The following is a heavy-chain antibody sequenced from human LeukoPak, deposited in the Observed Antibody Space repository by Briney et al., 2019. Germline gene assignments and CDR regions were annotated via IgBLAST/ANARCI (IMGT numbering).Heavy chain of an antibody. CDR2: INHGGST. CDR1: GGSFSGYY. V-gene: IGHV4-34*01. D-gene: IGHD6-19*01. J-gene: IGHJ5*02. CDR3: ARDGVGSGWYVGWFDP. Sequence: SETLSLTCAVYGGSFSGYYWSWIRQPPGKGLEWIGEINHGGSTNYNPSLKSRVTISVDTSKNQFSLKLSSVTAADTAVYYCARDGVGSGWYVGWFDPWGQGTLVTVSS.